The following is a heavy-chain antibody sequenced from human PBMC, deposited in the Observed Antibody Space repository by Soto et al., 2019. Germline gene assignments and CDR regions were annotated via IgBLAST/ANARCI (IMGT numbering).Heavy chain of an antibody. CDR3: VRDRPHNWFDP. CDR1: GFTLRSYW. V-gene: IGHV3-74*01. J-gene: IGHJ5*02. D-gene: IGHD6-6*01. Sequence: EVQLVESGGGLVQPGGSLRLSCAASGFTLRSYWMHWVRQAPGKGPMWVSRIDTDGSRTTYAASVKGRFTISRDNAKNMMYLQMNSLRAEDTAVYYCVRDRPHNWFDPWGQGTLVTVSS. CDR2: IDTDGSRT.